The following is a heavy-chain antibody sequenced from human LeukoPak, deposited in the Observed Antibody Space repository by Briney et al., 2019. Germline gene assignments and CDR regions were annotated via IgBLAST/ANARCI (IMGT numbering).Heavy chain of an antibody. V-gene: IGHV4-39*01. Sequence: PETLSLTCTVSGGSISRSSYYWGWIRQSPGKGLEWIGSIYSSGSTYYNPSLKSRATISVDTSKNQFSLKLSSVTAADTAVYYCARSEWLVRGGDDCWGQGTVVTVSS. CDR2: IYSSGST. CDR1: GGSISRSSYY. D-gene: IGHD6-19*01. CDR3: ARSEWLVRGGDDC. J-gene: IGHJ3*01.